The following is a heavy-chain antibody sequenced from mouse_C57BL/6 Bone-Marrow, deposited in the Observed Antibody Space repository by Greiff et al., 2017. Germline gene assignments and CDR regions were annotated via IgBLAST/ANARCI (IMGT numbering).Heavy chain of an antibody. D-gene: IGHD1-1*01. Sequence: VQLQQSGPELVKPGASVKISCKASGYSFTGYYMNWVKQSPEKSLEWIGEINPSTGGTTYNQKFKAKATLTVDKSSSTAYMQLKSLTSEDSAVYYCARLLYYYGSSPYYFDYWGQGTTLTVSS. CDR2: INPSTGGT. CDR3: ARLLYYYGSSPYYFDY. CDR1: GYSFTGYY. J-gene: IGHJ2*01. V-gene: IGHV1-42*01.